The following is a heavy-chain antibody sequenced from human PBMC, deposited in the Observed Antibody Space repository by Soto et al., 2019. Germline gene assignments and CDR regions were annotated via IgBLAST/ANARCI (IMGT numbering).Heavy chain of an antibody. CDR3: ARLREFSYGDPYNWFDP. V-gene: IGHV4-59*08. CDR1: GASIQDYY. Sequence: PSETLSLTCTVSGASIQDYYWNWIRQPPGKGLEWIGYVYYDGTTNYNPSLRSRVTISVDTSKNQFSLKLTSVTAADTAVYFCARLREFSYGDPYNWFDPWGQGTLVTVSS. D-gene: IGHD5-18*01. J-gene: IGHJ5*02. CDR2: VYYDGTT.